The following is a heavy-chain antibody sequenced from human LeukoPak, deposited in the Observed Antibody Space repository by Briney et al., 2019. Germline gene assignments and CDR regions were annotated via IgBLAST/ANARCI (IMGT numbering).Heavy chain of an antibody. CDR1: RYTLTELS. D-gene: IGHD3-10*01. J-gene: IGHJ4*02. CDR3: ATTGRSLWFGESTDFDY. V-gene: IGHV1-24*01. Sequence: ASVKVSCKVSRYTLTELSMHWVRQAPGKGLEWMGGFDPEDGETIYAQKFQGRVTMTEDTSTDTAYMELSSLRSEDTAVYYCATTGRSLWFGESTDFDYWGQGTLVTVSS. CDR2: FDPEDGET.